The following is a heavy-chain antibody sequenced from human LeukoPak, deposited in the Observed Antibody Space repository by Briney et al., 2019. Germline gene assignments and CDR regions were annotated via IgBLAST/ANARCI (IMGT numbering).Heavy chain of an antibody. CDR1: GGSIGSSSYY. Sequence: SETLSPTCTVSGGSIGSSSYYWGWIRQPPGKGLEWIGSIYYTGSTYYNPSLKSRVTISVDTSKNQFSLKLSSVTAADTAVYYCARLVWFGEFQQNWFDLWGQGTLVTVSS. D-gene: IGHD3-10*01. J-gene: IGHJ5*02. CDR3: ARLVWFGEFQQNWFDL. V-gene: IGHV4-39*01. CDR2: IYYTGST.